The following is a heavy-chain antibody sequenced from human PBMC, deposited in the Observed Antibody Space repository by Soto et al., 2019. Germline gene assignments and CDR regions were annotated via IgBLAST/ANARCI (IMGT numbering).Heavy chain of an antibody. D-gene: IGHD3-22*01. CDR1: GFTFSSYS. CDR2: ISSSSSYI. V-gene: IGHV3-21*01. Sequence: PGGSLRLSCAASGFTFSSYSMNWVRQAPGKGLEWVSSISSSSSYIYYADSVKDRFTISRDNAKNSLYLQMNSLRAEDTAVYYCASRGYPRDYYYYGMDVWGQGTTVTVSS. J-gene: IGHJ6*02. CDR3: ASRGYPRDYYYYGMDV.